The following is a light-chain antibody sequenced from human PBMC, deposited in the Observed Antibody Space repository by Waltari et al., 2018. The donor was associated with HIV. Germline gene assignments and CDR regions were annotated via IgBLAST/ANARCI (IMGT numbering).Light chain of an antibody. CDR1: QDINTY. J-gene: IGKJ4*01. CDR3: QQLYRYPLS. CDR2: AAS. Sequence: DIQLTQSPSFLSASVGDRVTITCRASQDINTYLAWYQKIPGGTPKLLIYAASTVHSGVPSRFSGSGSGTEFTLTISTLQSEDFSTYYCQQLYRYPLSFGGGTKV. V-gene: IGKV1-9*01.